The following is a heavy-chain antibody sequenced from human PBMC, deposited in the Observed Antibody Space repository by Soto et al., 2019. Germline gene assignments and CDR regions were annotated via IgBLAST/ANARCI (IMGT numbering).Heavy chain of an antibody. CDR1: GFTFSSYG. J-gene: IGHJ4*02. Sequence: GGSLRLSCAASGFTFSSYGMHWVRQAPGKGLEWVAVIWYDGSNKYYADSVKGRFTISRDNSKNTLYLKMNSLRAEDTAVHYCARDASIKDFWSGYGFDYWGQGTLVTVSS. D-gene: IGHD3-3*01. CDR2: IWYDGSNK. CDR3: ARDASIKDFWSGYGFDY. V-gene: IGHV3-33*01.